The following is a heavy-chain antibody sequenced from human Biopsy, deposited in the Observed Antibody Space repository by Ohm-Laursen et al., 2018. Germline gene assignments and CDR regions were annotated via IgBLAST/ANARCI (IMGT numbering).Heavy chain of an antibody. CDR3: ARDTRWSPYSMDV. CDR2: ISGGGTI. D-gene: IGHD4-23*01. V-gene: IGHV3-11*01. J-gene: IGHJ6*02. CDR1: GFSFSDYH. Sequence: SLRLSCAASGFSFSDYHMRWIRQAPGRGLEWVSYISGGGTIYYGDSMKGRVTISRDNAKNSLYLQMHSLRAEDTAVYYCARDTRWSPYSMDVGGQGTTVTVS.